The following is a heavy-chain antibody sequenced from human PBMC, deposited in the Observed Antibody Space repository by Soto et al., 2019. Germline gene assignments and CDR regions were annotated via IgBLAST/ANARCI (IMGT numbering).Heavy chain of an antibody. CDR2: IIPIFGTA. D-gene: IGHD7-27*01. Sequence: RASVKVSCKASGGTFSSYAISWVRQAPGQGLEWMGGIIPIFGTANYAQKFQGRVTITADESTSTAYMELSSLRSEDTAVYYCARGGESRYAFDIWGQGTMVTVSS. J-gene: IGHJ3*02. CDR1: GGTFSSYA. V-gene: IGHV1-69*13. CDR3: ARGGESRYAFDI.